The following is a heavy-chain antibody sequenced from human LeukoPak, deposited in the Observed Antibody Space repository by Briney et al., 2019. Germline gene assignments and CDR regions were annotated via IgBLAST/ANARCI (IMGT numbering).Heavy chain of an antibody. J-gene: IGHJ5*02. V-gene: IGHV3-30*02. D-gene: IGHD4-17*01. Sequence: GGSLRLSCAASGFTFSSYGMHWVRQAPGKGLEWVAFIRYDGSNKYYADSVKGRFTISRDNSKNTLYLQMNSLRAEDTAVYYCAKGVTVTTAYNWFDPWGQGTLVTASS. CDR1: GFTFSSYG. CDR2: IRYDGSNK. CDR3: AKGVTVTTAYNWFDP.